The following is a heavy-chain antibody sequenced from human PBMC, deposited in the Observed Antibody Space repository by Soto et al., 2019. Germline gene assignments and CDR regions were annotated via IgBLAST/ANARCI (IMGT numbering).Heavy chain of an antibody. CDR2: IKSKTDGGTT. Sequence: EVQLVESGGGLVKPGGSLRLSCAASGFTFSNAWMSWVRQAPGKGLEWVGRIKSKTDGGTTDYAAPVKGRFTISRDDSKNTLYLQMNSLRAEDTAVYYCAGGYDPKIDYWGQGTLVTVSS. J-gene: IGHJ4*02. CDR1: GFTFSNAW. V-gene: IGHV3-15*01. CDR3: AGGYDPKIDY. D-gene: IGHD5-12*01.